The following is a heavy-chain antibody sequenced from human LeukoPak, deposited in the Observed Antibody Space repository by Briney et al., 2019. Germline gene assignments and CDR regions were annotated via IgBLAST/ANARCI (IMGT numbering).Heavy chain of an antibody. D-gene: IGHD3-10*01. V-gene: IGHV1-46*01. Sequence: ASVKVSCKASGYTFISYYMHWVRQATGHGLEWMGVINPSGGSTNYAQKFQGRVTMTRDTSTNTVYMELSSLRSEDTAVYYCARGSSYGSGTYYYPFDYWGQGTLVTVSS. J-gene: IGHJ4*02. CDR3: ARGSSYGSGTYYYPFDY. CDR1: GYTFISYY. CDR2: INPSGGST.